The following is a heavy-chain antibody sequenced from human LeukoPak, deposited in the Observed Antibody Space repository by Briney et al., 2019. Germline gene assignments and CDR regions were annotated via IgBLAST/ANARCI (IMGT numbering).Heavy chain of an antibody. D-gene: IGHD7-27*01. Sequence: PSETLSLTCTVSGYSISSGYYWGWIRQPPGKGLEWIGSGSTYYNPSLKSRVTISVDTSKNQFSLKLSSVTAADTAVYYCARDIGNWGGDNWFDPWGQGTLVTVSS. CDR3: ARDIGNWGGDNWFDP. V-gene: IGHV4-38-2*02. J-gene: IGHJ5*02. CDR2: SGST. CDR1: GYSISSGYY.